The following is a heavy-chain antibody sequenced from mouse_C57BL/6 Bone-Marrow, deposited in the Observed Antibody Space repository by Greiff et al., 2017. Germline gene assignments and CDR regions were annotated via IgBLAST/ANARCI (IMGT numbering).Heavy chain of an antibody. CDR1: GYSFTGYY. Sequence: EVKLQESGPELVKPGASVKISCKASGYSFTGYYMHWVKQSSEKSLEWIGEINPSTGGTSYNQKFKGKATLTVDKSSSTAYMQLKSLTSEDSAVYYCARMGLLRSWFAYWGQGTLVTVSA. J-gene: IGHJ3*01. CDR2: INPSTGGT. V-gene: IGHV1-43*01. CDR3: ARMGLLRSWFAY. D-gene: IGHD1-1*01.